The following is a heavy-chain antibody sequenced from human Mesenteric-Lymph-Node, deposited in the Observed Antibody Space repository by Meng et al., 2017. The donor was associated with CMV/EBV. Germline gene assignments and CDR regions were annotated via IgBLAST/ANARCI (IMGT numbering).Heavy chain of an antibody. CDR2: IKKDGSEK. CDR1: GFTFSTYW. J-gene: IGHJ4*02. V-gene: IGHV3-7*01. D-gene: IGHD5-12*01. CDR3: ARAPILVATIWVY. Sequence: GESLKISCAASGFTFSTYWMSWVRQAPGKGLEWVANIKKDGSEKYYVDSVKGRFTISRDNAENSLYLQMNSLRAEDTAVYYCARAPILVATIWVYWGQGTLVTVSS.